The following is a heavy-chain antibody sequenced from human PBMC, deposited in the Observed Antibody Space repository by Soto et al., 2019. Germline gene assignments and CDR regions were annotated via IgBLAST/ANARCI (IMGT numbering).Heavy chain of an antibody. J-gene: IGHJ4*02. D-gene: IGHD6-6*01. CDR1: GFTLSSYS. Sequence: GGSLRLSCAASGFTLSSYSMNWVRQAPGKGLEWVSSISGESIYIIYADSVKGRFTISRDNAKNSLYLQMNSLRAEDTAVYYCARGETVEPRPGFDLWGQGILVTVSS. CDR2: ISGESIYI. V-gene: IGHV3-21*01. CDR3: ARGETVEPRPGFDL.